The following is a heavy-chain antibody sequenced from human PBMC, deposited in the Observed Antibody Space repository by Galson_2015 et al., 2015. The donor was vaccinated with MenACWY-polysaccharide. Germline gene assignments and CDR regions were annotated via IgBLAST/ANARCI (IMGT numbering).Heavy chain of an antibody. D-gene: IGHD4-23*01. V-gene: IGHV3-11*01. Sequence: SLRLSCAVSGFTFTDYYMSWIRQAPGKGLEWVSYISSSGRTIYYADSVKGRFTLSRDNAKNSLYLQMNSLRAEDTAVYYCAREAVVGAFDTWGQGTMVTVSS. CDR1: GFTFTDYY. CDR2: ISSSGRTI. J-gene: IGHJ3*02. CDR3: AREAVVGAFDT.